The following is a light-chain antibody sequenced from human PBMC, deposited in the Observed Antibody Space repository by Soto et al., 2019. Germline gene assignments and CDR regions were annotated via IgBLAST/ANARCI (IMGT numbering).Light chain of an antibody. V-gene: IGLV2-23*01. J-gene: IGLJ2*01. Sequence: QSALTQPASVSGSPGQSITISCTGTSSDVGSYNLVSWYQQHPGKAPKLMIYEGSKRPSGVSNRFSGSKYGNTSSLTISGLQAEDEADYYCCSYAGSSTVVFGGGTQLTVL. CDR2: EGS. CDR1: SSDVGSYNL. CDR3: CSYAGSSTVV.